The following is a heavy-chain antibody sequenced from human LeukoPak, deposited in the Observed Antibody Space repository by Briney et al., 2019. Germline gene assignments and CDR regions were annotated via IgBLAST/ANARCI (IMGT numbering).Heavy chain of an antibody. CDR2: INPNSGGT. CDR1: GYSFTGYY. V-gene: IGHV1-2*06. Sequence: GASVKVSCEASGYSFTGYYIQWVRQAPGQGLEWMGRINPNSGGTNYAQKFQDRVTMTRDTSMGTAYMELSSLRSEDTAVYYCAEGEGNWNLLIYWGQGTLVTVSS. CDR3: AEGEGNWNLLIY. J-gene: IGHJ4*02. D-gene: IGHD1-20*01.